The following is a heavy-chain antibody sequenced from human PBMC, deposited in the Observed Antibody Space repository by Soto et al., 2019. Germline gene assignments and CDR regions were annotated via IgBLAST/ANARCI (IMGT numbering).Heavy chain of an antibody. CDR3: AKSPGGYYSFDI. CDR1: GFTFSSYV. CDR2: ISDNVGST. V-gene: IGHV3-23*01. J-gene: IGHJ3*02. D-gene: IGHD3-3*01. Sequence: GGSLRLSCAASGFTFSSYVMGWVRQAPGKGLDWVSTISDNVGSTYYADSVKGRFTISRDNSKNTLYLQMNSLRAEDTAVYYCAKSPGGYYSFDIWGQGTMVTVSS.